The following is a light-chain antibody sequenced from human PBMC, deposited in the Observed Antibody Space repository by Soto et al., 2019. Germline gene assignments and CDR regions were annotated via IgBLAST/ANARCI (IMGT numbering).Light chain of an antibody. J-gene: IGKJ2*01. CDR3: QQYNNRPGT. Sequence: EIVMTQSPATLSVSPGERATLSCRASQSVRSNLAWYQQKPGRAPRLLIYGASTRATGIPARFSGSGSGTEFTLTIGSLQSEDFAFYYCQQYNNRPGTFGQGTNLEIK. V-gene: IGKV3-15*01. CDR1: QSVRSN. CDR2: GAS.